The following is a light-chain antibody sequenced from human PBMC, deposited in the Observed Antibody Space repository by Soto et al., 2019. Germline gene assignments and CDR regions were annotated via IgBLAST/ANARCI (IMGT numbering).Light chain of an antibody. Sequence: DIQMTQSPSSLSASVGDRVTITCQASQDISNYLNWYQQKPGKAPKLLIYDASNFETGVPSRFSGSGSGTDFTFTISSLQPEDMAPYYCQQYDNLPYTFGQGTKLEIK. V-gene: IGKV1-33*01. CDR1: QDISNY. CDR2: DAS. J-gene: IGKJ2*01. CDR3: QQYDNLPYT.